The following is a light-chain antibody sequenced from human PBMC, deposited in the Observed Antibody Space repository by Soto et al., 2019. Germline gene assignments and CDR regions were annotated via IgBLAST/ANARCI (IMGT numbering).Light chain of an antibody. CDR2: EVT. Sequence: QSALTQPPSASGSPGQSVTISCTGTSSDIGHYNYVSWYQQHPGKAPKLMIYEVTKRPSGVPDRFSGSKSGNAASLTVSGLQAGDEAAYYCSSYAGTLVVFGGGTKLTVL. V-gene: IGLV2-8*01. J-gene: IGLJ2*01. CDR1: SSDIGHYNY. CDR3: SSYAGTLVV.